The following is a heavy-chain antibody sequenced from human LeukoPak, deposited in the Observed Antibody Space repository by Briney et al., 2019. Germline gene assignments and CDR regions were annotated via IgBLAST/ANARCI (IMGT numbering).Heavy chain of an antibody. Sequence: ASVKVSCKASGYAFSSYGIIWVRQAPGQGLQWMGWVSPFNGNTDYAPKLQGRVTMTTDTSTTTVYMELRSLTSDDTAVYYCAGRGGSYSHSDFWGQGTLVTVSS. CDR2: VSPFNGNT. CDR3: AGRGGSYSHSDF. V-gene: IGHV1-18*01. D-gene: IGHD1-26*01. CDR1: GYAFSSYG. J-gene: IGHJ4*02.